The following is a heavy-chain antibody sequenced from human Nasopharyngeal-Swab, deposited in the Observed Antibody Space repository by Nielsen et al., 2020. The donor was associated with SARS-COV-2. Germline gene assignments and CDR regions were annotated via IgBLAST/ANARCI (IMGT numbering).Heavy chain of an antibody. J-gene: IGHJ3*02. D-gene: IGHD2-15*01. CDR3: ATCGGSCYSDAFDI. V-gene: IGHV4-34*01. Sequence: SETLSLPCAVYGGSFSGYYWSWIRQPPGKGLEWIGEINHSGSTNYNPSLKSRVTISVDTSKNQFSLKLSSVTAADTAVYYCATCGGSCYSDAFDIWGQGTMVTVSS. CDR2: INHSGST. CDR1: GGSFSGYY.